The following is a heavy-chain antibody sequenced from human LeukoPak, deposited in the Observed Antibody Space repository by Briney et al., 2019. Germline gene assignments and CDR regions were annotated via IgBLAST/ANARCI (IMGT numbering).Heavy chain of an antibody. CDR2: ISSSSSYI. V-gene: IGHV3-21*01. J-gene: IGHJ3*02. CDR3: ARADYGGKGGAFDI. D-gene: IGHD4-23*01. CDR1: GFTFSSYS. Sequence: GGSLRLSCAASGFTFSSYSMNWVRQAPGKGLEWVSSISSSSSYIYYADSVKGRFTISRDNAKNSLYLQMNSLRAEDTAVYYCARADYGGKGGAFDIWGQGTMVTVSS.